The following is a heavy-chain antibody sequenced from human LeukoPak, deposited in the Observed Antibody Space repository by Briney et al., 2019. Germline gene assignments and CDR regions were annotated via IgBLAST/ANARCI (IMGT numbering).Heavy chain of an antibody. CDR2: ISSSSSTI. D-gene: IGHD4-17*01. CDR3: AGDYGDYSSLYFDY. V-gene: IGHV3-48*01. CDR1: GFTFSSYS. Sequence: GGSLRLSCAASGFTFSSYSMNWVRQAPGKGLEWVSYISSSSSTIYYADSVKGRFTISRDNAKNSLYLQMNSLRAEDTAVYYCAGDYGDYSSLYFDYWGQGTLVTVSS. J-gene: IGHJ4*02.